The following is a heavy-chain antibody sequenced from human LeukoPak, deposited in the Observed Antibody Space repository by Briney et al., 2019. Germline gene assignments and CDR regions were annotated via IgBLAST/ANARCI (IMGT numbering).Heavy chain of an antibody. D-gene: IGHD6-19*01. V-gene: IGHV4-4*09. CDR2: IYNGVPT. Sequence: SETLSLTCTASGAPISRFYWNWVRQPPGKGLEWIGNIYNGVPTFFNPSLKSRVTLSVDTSKTQFSLQLASVTAADTHVYYCVQTTGWPGFDYWGQGILVTVSS. J-gene: IGHJ4*02. CDR3: VQTTGWPGFDY. CDR1: GAPISRFY.